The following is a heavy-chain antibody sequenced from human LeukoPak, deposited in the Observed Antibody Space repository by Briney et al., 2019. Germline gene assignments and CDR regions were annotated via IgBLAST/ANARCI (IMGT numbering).Heavy chain of an antibody. CDR1: GGSISSYY. V-gene: IGHV4-59*12. Sequence: PSETLSLTCTVSGGSISSYYWSWIRQPPGKGLEWIGYIYYSGSTNYNPSLKSRVTISVDTSKNQFSLKLSSVTAADTAVYYCARDEGWDFWSGYFPDYYYMDVWGKGTTVTVSS. J-gene: IGHJ6*03. CDR3: ARDEGWDFWSGYFPDYYYMDV. D-gene: IGHD3-3*01. CDR2: IYYSGST.